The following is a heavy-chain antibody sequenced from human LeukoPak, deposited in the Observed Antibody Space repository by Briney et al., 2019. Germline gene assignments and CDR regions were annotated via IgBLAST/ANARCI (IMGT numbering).Heavy chain of an antibody. CDR3: ARDPAAENWFDP. CDR1: GFTFSSYW. V-gene: IGHV3-74*01. D-gene: IGHD6-13*01. Sequence: GGSLRLSCAASGFTFSSYWMHWVRQAPGKGLVWVSRINSDGSSTSYADSVKGRFTISRDNAKNTLYLQMNSLRAEDTAVYHCARDPAAENWFDPWGQGTLVTVSS. CDR2: INSDGSST. J-gene: IGHJ5*02.